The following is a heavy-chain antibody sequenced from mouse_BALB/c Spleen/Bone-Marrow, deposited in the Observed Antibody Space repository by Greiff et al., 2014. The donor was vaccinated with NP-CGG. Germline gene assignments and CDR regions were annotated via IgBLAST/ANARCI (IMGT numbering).Heavy chain of an antibody. CDR3: ARSGERYGTMDY. Sequence: DVHLVESGGGLVKPGGSLKLSCAASGFTFSDFYMFWFRQTPEKRLEWVATISNGGTYTYYPDGVKGRFTISRDNAKNTLYLQMSSLKSEDTAMYYCARSGERYGTMDYWGQGTSVTVTA. V-gene: IGHV5-4*02. J-gene: IGHJ4*01. CDR1: GFTFSDFY. CDR2: ISNGGTYT. D-gene: IGHD1-1*02.